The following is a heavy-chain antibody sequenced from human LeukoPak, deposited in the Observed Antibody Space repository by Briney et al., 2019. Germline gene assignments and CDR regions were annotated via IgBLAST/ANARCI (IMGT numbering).Heavy chain of an antibody. D-gene: IGHD3-16*01. CDR3: ASRGGSAYNWFDP. CDR1: GGSISSYY. J-gene: IGHJ5*02. V-gene: IGHV4-59*12. Sequence: SETLSLTCTVSGGSISSYYWSWIRQPPGKGLEWIGYIYYSGSTNYNPSLKSRVTISVDTSKNQFSLKLSSVTAADTAVYYCASRGGSAYNWFDPWGQGTLVTVSS. CDR2: IYYSGST.